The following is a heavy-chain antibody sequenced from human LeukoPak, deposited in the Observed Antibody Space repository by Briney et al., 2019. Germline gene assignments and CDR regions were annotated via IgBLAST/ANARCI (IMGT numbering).Heavy chain of an antibody. J-gene: IGHJ4*02. CDR3: AKGWRSSISPLDY. D-gene: IGHD2-2*01. V-gene: IGHV3-23*01. CDR1: GFTFNSYT. Sequence: PGGSLRLSCAASGFTFNSYTMNWVRQAPGKGLEWVSVISGSGGSTYYADSVKGRFTISRDNSKNTLYLQMNSLRAEDTAVYYCAKGWRSSISPLDYWGRGTLVTVSS. CDR2: ISGSGGST.